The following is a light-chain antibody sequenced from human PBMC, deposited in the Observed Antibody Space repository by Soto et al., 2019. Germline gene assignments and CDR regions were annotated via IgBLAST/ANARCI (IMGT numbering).Light chain of an antibody. CDR1: SSDVGSYNL. CDR3: XSYASSSTFLYV. J-gene: IGLJ1*01. Sequence: QSVLTQPASVSGSPGQSITISCTGTSSDVGSYNLVSWYQQHPGKAPKLMIYEGSKRPSGVSNRFSGSKSGNTASLTISGLQAEDEADYYCXSYASSSTFLYVFGTGNKVTVL. V-gene: IGLV2-23*03. CDR2: EGS.